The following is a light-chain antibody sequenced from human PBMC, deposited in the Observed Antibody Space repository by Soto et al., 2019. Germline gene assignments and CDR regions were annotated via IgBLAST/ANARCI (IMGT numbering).Light chain of an antibody. Sequence: DIQMAQPPSSLSASVGDRVTITCRASQRISSHLNWYQQKPGKAPKLLIYAASSLQSGVPSRFSGSGSGTDFTLTISSLQPEDFASYYCQQIYSAPLTFGRGTKVDIK. CDR3: QQIYSAPLT. CDR2: AAS. V-gene: IGKV1-39*01. CDR1: QRISSH. J-gene: IGKJ4*01.